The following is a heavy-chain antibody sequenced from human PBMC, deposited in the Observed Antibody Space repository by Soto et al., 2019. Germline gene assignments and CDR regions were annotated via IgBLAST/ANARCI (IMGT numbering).Heavy chain of an antibody. J-gene: IGHJ5*02. V-gene: IGHV4-61*01. CDR1: GGSVSNDNFY. D-gene: IGHD3-16*01. CDR3: ARGLTMGQLPSHFDH. CDR2: VHSSGIT. Sequence: LSLTCTVSGGSVSNDNFYWSWIRQPPGKGLEWIGYVHSSGITNYNPSLKRRVTISVDTSRNQFSLGLSSVTAADTAVYYCARGLTMGQLPSHFDHWGQGTLVTVS.